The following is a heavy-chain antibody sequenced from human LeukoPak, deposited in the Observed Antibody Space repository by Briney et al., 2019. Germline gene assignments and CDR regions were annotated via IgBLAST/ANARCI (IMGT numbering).Heavy chain of an antibody. V-gene: IGHV4-38-2*02. CDR1: GFTFSDYY. J-gene: IGHJ4*02. CDR3: ARDPTIVVVPV. CDR2: IYYSGST. Sequence: GSLRLSCAASGFTFSDYYMSWIRQPPGKGLEWIGSIYYSGSTYYNPSLKSRVTISVDTSKNQFSLKLSSVTAADTAVYYCARDPTIVVVPVWGQGTLVTVSS. D-gene: IGHD2-2*01.